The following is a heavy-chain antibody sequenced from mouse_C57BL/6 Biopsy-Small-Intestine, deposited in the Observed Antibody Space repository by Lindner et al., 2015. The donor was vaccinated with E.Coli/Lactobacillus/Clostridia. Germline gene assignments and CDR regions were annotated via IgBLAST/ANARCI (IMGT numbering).Heavy chain of an antibody. Sequence: VQLQESGPEVVKPGASVKLSCKASGYTFTGYDINWVKQRPGQGLEWIGWIYPRDGSSKYSERLKDKATLTVDTSSSTAYMELHSLTSEDSAVYFCARWLPFDYWGQGTTLAVSS. CDR2: IYPRDGSS. D-gene: IGHD2-2*01. CDR3: ARWLPFDY. CDR1: GYTFTGYD. V-gene: IGHV1-85*01. J-gene: IGHJ2*01.